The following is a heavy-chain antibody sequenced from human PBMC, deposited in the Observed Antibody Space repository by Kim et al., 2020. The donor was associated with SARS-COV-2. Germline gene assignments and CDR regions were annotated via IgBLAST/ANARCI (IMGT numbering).Heavy chain of an antibody. D-gene: IGHD3-9*01. CDR1: GFTFSNYW. CDR3: VRGVDYYDSDAYGH. V-gene: IGHV3-74*01. Sequence: GGSLRLSCAASGFTFSNYWMHWVRQVPGKGLIWVSRIKSDGSDTVYAAPVKGRFTVSRDTVKNMLHLQMNSLKDEDTALYYCVRGVDYYDSDAYGHWGQG. CDR2: IKSDGSDT. J-gene: IGHJ1*01.